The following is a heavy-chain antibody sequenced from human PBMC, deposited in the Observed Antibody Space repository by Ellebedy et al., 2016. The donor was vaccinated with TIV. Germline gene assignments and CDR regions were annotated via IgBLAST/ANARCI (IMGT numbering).Heavy chain of an antibody. V-gene: IGHV3-20*03. J-gene: IGHJ4*02. D-gene: IGHD6-19*01. CDR3: ARDLYSSGWGFDS. CDR2: INWNGGST. CDR1: GFNFNDYG. Sequence: GGSLRLXXAASGFNFNDYGMSWVRQVPGKGLEWVSGINWNGGSTGYGDSVKGRFTISRDNAKNSLYLQMNSLRADDTAFYYCARDLYSSGWGFDSWGQGTLVTVSS.